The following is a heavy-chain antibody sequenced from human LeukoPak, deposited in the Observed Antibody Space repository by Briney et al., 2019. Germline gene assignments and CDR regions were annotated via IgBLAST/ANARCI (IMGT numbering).Heavy chain of an antibody. J-gene: IGHJ3*02. CDR3: ARGRIHSWSDAFDI. V-gene: IGHV1-2*02. D-gene: IGHD5-18*01. CDR1: GYTFIGHY. CDR2: VNSNSGGT. Sequence: GASVKVSCKASGYTFIGHYMHWVRQAPGQGLEWMGWVNSNSGGTKYAQEFQGSVIMTRDTSISTAYMELSRLKSDDTAVYYCARGRIHSWSDAFDIWGQGTTVTVSS.